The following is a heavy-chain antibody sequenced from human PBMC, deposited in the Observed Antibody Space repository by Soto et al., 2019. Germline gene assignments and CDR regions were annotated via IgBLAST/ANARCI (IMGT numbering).Heavy chain of an antibody. D-gene: IGHD3-10*01. CDR2: IIPIFGTA. CDR3: ALSWFGSPGWRFDP. CDR1: GGTFSSYA. J-gene: IGHJ5*02. V-gene: IGHV1-69*13. Sequence: SVKVSCKASGGTFSSYAISWVRQAPGQGLEWMGGIIPIFGTANYAQKFQGRVTITADESTSTAYMELSSLRSEDTAVYYCALSWFGSPGWRFDPWGQGTLVTVSS.